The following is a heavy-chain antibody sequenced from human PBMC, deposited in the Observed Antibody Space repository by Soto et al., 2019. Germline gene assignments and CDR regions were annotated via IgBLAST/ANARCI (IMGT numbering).Heavy chain of an antibody. CDR3: AGTDTARKTGGFDY. V-gene: IGHV3-30-3*01. CDR2: ISYDGSNK. CDR1: GFTFSSYA. Sequence: GGSLRLSCAASGFTFSSYAMHWVRQAPGKGLEWVAVISYDGSNKYYADSVKGRFTISRDNSKNTLYLQMNSLRAEDTAVYYCAGTDTARKTGGFDYWGQGTLVTVSS. J-gene: IGHJ4*02. D-gene: IGHD5-18*01.